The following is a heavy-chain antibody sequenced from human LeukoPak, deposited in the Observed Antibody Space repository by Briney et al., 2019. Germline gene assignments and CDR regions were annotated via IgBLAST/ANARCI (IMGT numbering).Heavy chain of an antibody. CDR2: IKSKTDGGAT. V-gene: IGHV3-15*01. CDR1: GFTFSNAW. CDR3: TARYCRSTSCYGEYFQR. J-gene: IGHJ1*01. D-gene: IGHD2-2*01. Sequence: GGSLRLSCAASGFTFSNAWMSWVRQAPGKGLEWVGRIKSKTDGGATDYAAPVKGRFTISRDDSKNTLYLQMNSLKTEDTAVYYCTARYCRSTSCYGEYFQRWGQGTLVTVSS.